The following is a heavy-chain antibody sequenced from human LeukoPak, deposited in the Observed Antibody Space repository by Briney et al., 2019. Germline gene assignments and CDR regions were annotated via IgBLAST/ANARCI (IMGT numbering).Heavy chain of an antibody. CDR3: ARDEGRIYNSWFDP. V-gene: IGHV1-2*02. Sequence: ASVKVSCKASGYTFTGYYMHWVRQAPGQGLEWMGWINPNSGGTNYAQKFQGRVTMTRDTSISTAYMELRSLRSDDTAVYYCARDEGRIYNSWFDPWGQGTLVTVSS. D-gene: IGHD1-20*01. CDR2: INPNSGGT. J-gene: IGHJ5*02. CDR1: GYTFTGYY.